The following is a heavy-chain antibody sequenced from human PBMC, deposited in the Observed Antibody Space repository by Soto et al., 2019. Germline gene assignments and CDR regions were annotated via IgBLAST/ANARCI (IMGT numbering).Heavy chain of an antibody. D-gene: IGHD1-26*01. CDR3: ARSGNEGAVDF. CDR2: TYYRSKWYN. V-gene: IGHV6-1*01. J-gene: IGHJ4*02. CDR1: GYSVSSKSAA. Sequence: QTLSLTCAISGYSVSSKSAAWNLIRQSPSRGLEWLGRTYYRSKWYNEYAVSVKSRTTINPDTSKNQFSLQLNSVTPEDTAVYYCARSGNEGAVDFWGQGTLVTVSS.